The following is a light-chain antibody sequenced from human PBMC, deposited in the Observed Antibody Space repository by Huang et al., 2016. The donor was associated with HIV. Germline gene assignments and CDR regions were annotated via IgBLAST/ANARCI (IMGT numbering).Light chain of an antibody. J-gene: IGKJ4*01. CDR3: HQSSTLHT. CDR1: QDIGGA. CDR2: YAS. V-gene: IGKV6-21*02. Sequence: EIVLTQSPDFQSVTPKEKVTITCRASQDIGGALPWDQQKPDQSPKLLIKYASQSISRVPSRFSGSGSGTDFTLTINSLEAEDAATYYCHQSSTLHTFGGGTKVEIK.